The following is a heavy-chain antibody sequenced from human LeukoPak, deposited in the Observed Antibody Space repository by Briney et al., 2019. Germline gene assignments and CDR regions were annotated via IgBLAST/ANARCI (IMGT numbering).Heavy chain of an antibody. D-gene: IGHD3-22*01. CDR1: GGSISSYY. V-gene: IGHV4-4*07. CDR2: IYTSGST. Sequence: SETLSLTCTVSGGSISSYYWSWIRQPAGKRLEWIGRIYTSGSTNYNPSLKSRVTMSVDTSKNQFSLKLSSVTAADTAVYYCAREHSSGYFDAFDIWGQGTMVTVSS. CDR3: AREHSSGYFDAFDI. J-gene: IGHJ3*02.